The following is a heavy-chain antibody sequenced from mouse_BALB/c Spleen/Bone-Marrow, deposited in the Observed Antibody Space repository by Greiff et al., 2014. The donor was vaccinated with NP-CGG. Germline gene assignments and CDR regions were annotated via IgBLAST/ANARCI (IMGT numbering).Heavy chain of an antibody. CDR2: INPGSGGT. CDR3: TSSLINYGSRYFDY. Sequence: QVQLQQSGAELVRPGTSVKVSCKASGYGFTNYLIEWVKQRPGQGLEWIGVINPGSGGTTYNEKFKGKASLTADKSSSTAYMQLRSLTSDDSAVYFCTSSLINYGSRYFDYWGQGTTLTVSA. V-gene: IGHV1-54*01. D-gene: IGHD1-1*01. CDR1: GYGFTNYL. J-gene: IGHJ2*01.